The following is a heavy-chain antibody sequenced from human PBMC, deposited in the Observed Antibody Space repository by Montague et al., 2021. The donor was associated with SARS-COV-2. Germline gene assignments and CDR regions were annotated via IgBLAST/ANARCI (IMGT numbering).Heavy chain of an antibody. Sequence: SMILSCAASGFTVSSTYMSWVRQAPVKGLEWISVIYSSCDTYHADSTKDRFTISRDNSKNTVYLQMHILRAEDTAVYYCASGMFDTWGQGTLVTVSS. CDR1: GFTVSSTY. V-gene: IGHV3-66*01. CDR2: IYSSCDT. J-gene: IGHJ5*02. CDR3: ASGMFDT.